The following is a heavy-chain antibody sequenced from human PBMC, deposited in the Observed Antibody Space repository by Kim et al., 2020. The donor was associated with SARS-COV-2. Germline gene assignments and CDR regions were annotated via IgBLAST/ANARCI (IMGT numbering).Heavy chain of an antibody. CDR2: ISYDGSNK. V-gene: IGHV3-30*18. CDR1: GFTFSSYG. Sequence: GGSLRLSCAASGFTFSSYGMHWVRQAPGKGLEWVAVISYDGSNKYYADSVKGRFTISRDNSKNTLYLQMNSLRAEDTAVYYCAKGIGSNYSPLLGDWGQGTLVTVSS. CDR3: AKGIGSNYSPLLGD. D-gene: IGHD4-4*01. J-gene: IGHJ4*02.